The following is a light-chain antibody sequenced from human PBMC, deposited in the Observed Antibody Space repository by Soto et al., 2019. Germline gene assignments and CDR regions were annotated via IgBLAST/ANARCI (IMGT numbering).Light chain of an antibody. J-gene: IGKJ4*01. CDR3: QQYFTSPLT. CDR2: GAS. CDR1: QSLRNYY. V-gene: IGKV3-20*01. Sequence: EIVLTQSPDTLSLSPGERATLSCRASQSLRNYYLAWYQQKPGQAPRLLIYGASNRATGIPDRFSGSGSGTDFTLTVSRLEPEDSAVYYCQQYFTSPLTFGGGTEVEIK.